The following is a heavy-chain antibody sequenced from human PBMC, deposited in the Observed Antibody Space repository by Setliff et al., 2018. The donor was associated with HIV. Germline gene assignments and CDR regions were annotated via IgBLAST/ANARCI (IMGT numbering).Heavy chain of an antibody. J-gene: IGHJ6*02. V-gene: IGHV1-2*02. CDR2: VNPNSGDA. CDR1: GYTFTGHY. CDR3: ARNFGLSPSGKYYYYYWMDI. D-gene: IGHD3-10*01. Sequence: ASVKVSCKASGYTFTGHYLHWVRQATGQGLEWLGWVNPNSGDAIYAQNFQGRGTMTRDTSINAAYMELRGLRSDDTAVYYCARNFGLSPSGKYYYYYWMDIWGQGTTVTVSS.